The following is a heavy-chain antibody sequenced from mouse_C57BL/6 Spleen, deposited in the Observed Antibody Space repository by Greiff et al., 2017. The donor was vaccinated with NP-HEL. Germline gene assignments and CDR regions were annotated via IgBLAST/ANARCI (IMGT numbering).Heavy chain of an antibody. CDR1: GFTFTDYY. V-gene: IGHV1-36*01. J-gene: IGHJ4*01. Sequence: LVKPGPSVKISCEASGFTFTDYYMHWVKQSHGKSLEWIGLVYPYNGGTSYNQKFKGKATLTVDTSSSTAYMELNSLTSEDSAVYYCARSDALSYYAMDYWGQGTSVTVSS. D-gene: IGHD2-3*01. CDR2: VYPYNGGT. CDR3: ARSDALSYYAMDY.